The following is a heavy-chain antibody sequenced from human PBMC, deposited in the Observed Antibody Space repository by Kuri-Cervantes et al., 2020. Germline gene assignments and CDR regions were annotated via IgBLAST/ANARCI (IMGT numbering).Heavy chain of an antibody. D-gene: IGHD6-13*01. CDR3: ARHAAAGPLYYFDY. V-gene: IGHV4-34*01. CDR1: GGSFSGYY. J-gene: IGHJ4*02. CDR2: INHSGST. Sequence: GSLRLSCAVYGGSFSGYYWSWIRQPPGKGLEWIGEINHSGSTNYNPSLKSRVTISVDKSKNQFSLKVSSVTAADTAVYYCARHAAAGPLYYFDYWGQGTLVTVSS.